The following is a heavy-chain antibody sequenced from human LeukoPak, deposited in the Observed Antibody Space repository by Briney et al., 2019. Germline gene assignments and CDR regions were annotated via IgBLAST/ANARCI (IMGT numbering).Heavy chain of an antibody. V-gene: IGHV1-18*01. CDR3: ARGVAVAVLSPNEDFDH. D-gene: IGHD6-19*01. CDR2: ISAYNGNT. CDR1: GYTFTSYG. Sequence: ASVKDSCKASGYTFTSYGISWVRQAPGQGLQWMGWISAYNGNTNYAQKLQGRVTMTTDTSTSTAYMELRSLRSDDTAVYYCARGVAVAVLSPNEDFDHWGQGTLVTVSS. J-gene: IGHJ4*02.